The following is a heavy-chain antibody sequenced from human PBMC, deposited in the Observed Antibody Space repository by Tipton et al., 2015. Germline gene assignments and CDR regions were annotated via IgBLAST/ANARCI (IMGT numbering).Heavy chain of an antibody. CDR1: GFSFSDYY. CDR3: AKEDYDASGSYYTY. D-gene: IGHD3-10*01. CDR2: IGGSGGSS. J-gene: IGHJ4*02. V-gene: IGHV3-23*01. Sequence: SLRLSCAASGFSFSDYYMSWIRQTPGKGLESVSAIGGSGGSSYFADSVKGRFAISRDNSKNTLFLQMNSLTTEDTAVYYCAKEDYDASGSYYTYWGQGTLVTVSS.